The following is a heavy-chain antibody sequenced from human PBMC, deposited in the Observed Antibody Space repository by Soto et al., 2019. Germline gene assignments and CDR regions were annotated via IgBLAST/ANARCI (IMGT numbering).Heavy chain of an antibody. CDR2: ISGSGGST. Sequence: PGGSLRLSCAASGFTFSSYAMSWVRQAPGKGLEWVSAISGSGGSTYYADSVKGRFTISRDNSKNTLYLQMDSLRAEDTAVYYCAKDGRVVPAAKYYYYGMDVWGQGTTVTVSS. J-gene: IGHJ6*02. CDR3: AKDGRVVPAAKYYYYGMDV. D-gene: IGHD2-2*01. V-gene: IGHV3-23*01. CDR1: GFTFSSYA.